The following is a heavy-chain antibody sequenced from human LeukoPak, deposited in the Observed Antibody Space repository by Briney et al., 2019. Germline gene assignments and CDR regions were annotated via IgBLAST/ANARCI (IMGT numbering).Heavy chain of an antibody. V-gene: IGHV3-30*02. CDR3: ASGYSSSWYLASPFDY. CDR2: IRYDGSNK. Sequence: GGSLRLSCAASGFIFSTYGMHWVRQAPGQRLEWVAFIRYDGSNKYYADSVKGRFTISRDNSKNTLYLQMNSLRAEDTAVYYCASGYSSSWYLASPFDYWGQGTLVTVSS. J-gene: IGHJ4*02. CDR1: GFIFSTYG. D-gene: IGHD6-13*01.